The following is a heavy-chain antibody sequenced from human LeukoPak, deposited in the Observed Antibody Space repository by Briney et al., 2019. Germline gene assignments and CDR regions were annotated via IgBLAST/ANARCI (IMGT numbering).Heavy chain of an antibody. CDR3: AKDWPYSSGLFDY. CDR1: GFTFSSYA. CDR2: ISGSGGST. D-gene: IGHD6-19*01. V-gene: IGHV3-23*01. J-gene: IGHJ4*02. Sequence: WGSLRLSCAASGFTFSSYAMSWGRHAPGEGLQWGSAISGSGGSTYYADSVKGRFTISRDNSKNTLYLQMSSLRAEDTAVYYCAKDWPYSSGLFDYWGQGTLVTVCS.